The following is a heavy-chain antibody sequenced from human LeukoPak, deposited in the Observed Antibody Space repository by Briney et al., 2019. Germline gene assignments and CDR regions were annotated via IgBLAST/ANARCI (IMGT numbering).Heavy chain of an antibody. CDR2: IYYSGST. V-gene: IGHV4-59*01. D-gene: IGHD3-22*01. CDR1: GGSISSYY. CDR3: ARVPQDDSSGSYFDY. J-gene: IGHJ4*02. Sequence: SETLSLTCTVSGGSISSYYWSWIRQPPGKGLEWIGYIYYSGSTNYNPSLKSRVTISVDTSKNQFSLKLSSVTAADTAVYYCARVPQDDSSGSYFDYWGQGTLVTVSS.